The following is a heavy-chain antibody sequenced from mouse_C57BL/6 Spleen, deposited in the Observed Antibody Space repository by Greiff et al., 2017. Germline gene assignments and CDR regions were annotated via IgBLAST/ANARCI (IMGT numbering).Heavy chain of an antibody. CDR3: ARCPYYLYYFYY. V-gene: IGHV1-50*01. D-gene: IGHD1-1*01. Sequence: QVQLQQPGAELVKPGASVKLSCKASGYTFTSYWMQWVKQRPGQGLEWIGEIDPSDSYTNYNQKFKCKATLTVDTSSSTAYMPLSSLTSEDSAVYYCARCPYYLYYFYYWGQGTTLTVSS. CDR1: GYTFTSYW. CDR2: IDPSDSYT. J-gene: IGHJ2*01.